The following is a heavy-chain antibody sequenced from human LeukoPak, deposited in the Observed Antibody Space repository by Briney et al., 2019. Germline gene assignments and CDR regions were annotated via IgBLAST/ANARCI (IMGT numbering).Heavy chain of an antibody. J-gene: IGHJ5*02. CDR1: GFTFSGYS. CDR3: ATDFYDTT. CDR2: IRSNSDGGTI. Sequence: PGGSLRLSCTASGFTFSGYSMNWIRQAPGKGLEWVGRIRSNSDGGTIDYAAPVKGRFALSRDDSKNTLYLQMNSLQTEDTAVYYCATDFYDTTWGQGTLVTVSS. V-gene: IGHV3-15*07. D-gene: IGHD3-22*01.